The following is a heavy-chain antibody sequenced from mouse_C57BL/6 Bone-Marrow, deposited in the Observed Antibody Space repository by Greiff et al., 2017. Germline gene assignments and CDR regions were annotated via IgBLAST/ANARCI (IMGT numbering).Heavy chain of an antibody. CDR2: IWTGGGT. Sequence: VKLQESGPGLVAPSQCLSITCTVSGFSLTSYAISWVRQPPGKGLEWLGVIWTGGGTNYNSALKSRLSISKDNSKSQVFLKMNSLQTDDTARYYCARNDYDGSWYFDVWGTGTTVTVSS. V-gene: IGHV2-9-1*01. CDR3: ARNDYDGSWYFDV. CDR1: GFSLTSYA. J-gene: IGHJ1*03. D-gene: IGHD1-1*01.